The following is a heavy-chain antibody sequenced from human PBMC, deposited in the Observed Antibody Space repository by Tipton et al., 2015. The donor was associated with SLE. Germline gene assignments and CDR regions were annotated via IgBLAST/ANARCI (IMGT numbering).Heavy chain of an antibody. CDR1: GGSISSSSYY. CDR2: IYYTGST. V-gene: IGHV4-39*07. CDR3: ARHCQIYSFVY. Sequence: TLSLTCTVSGGSISSSSYYWGWIRQPPGKRLEWIGSIYYTGSTYYNPSLKSRVTMSVDTSENQFSLKLNSVTAADTAVYYCARHCQIYSFVYWGQGSLVTVSS. D-gene: IGHD2-21*01. J-gene: IGHJ4*02.